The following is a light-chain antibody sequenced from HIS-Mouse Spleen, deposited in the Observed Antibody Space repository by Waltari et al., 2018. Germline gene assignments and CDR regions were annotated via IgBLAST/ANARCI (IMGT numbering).Light chain of an antibody. V-gene: IGKV1-33*01. Sequence: DIQMTQSPSSLSASVGDRVTIACQASQDISNYFNWYQKKPGKPPKHLIYDAFNVETGVTSSFSRSGSGTDFSFTISSLQTEDIATYYCQQYDDLLLSFGGGTKVEIK. CDR2: DAF. CDR1: QDISNY. CDR3: QQYDDLLLS. J-gene: IGKJ4*01.